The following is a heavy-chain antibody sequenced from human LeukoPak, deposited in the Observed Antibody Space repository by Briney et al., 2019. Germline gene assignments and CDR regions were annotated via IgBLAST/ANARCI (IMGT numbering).Heavy chain of an antibody. V-gene: IGHV3-30*18. Sequence: PGGSLRLSCAASGFTFSSYGMHWVRQAPGKGLEWVAVISYDGSNKYYADSVKGRFTISRDNSKNTLYLQMNSLRAEDTAVYYCAKDWQGGYAPYFDYWGQGTLVTVS. D-gene: IGHD2-2*01. CDR3: AKDWQGGYAPYFDY. J-gene: IGHJ4*02. CDR2: ISYDGSNK. CDR1: GFTFSSYG.